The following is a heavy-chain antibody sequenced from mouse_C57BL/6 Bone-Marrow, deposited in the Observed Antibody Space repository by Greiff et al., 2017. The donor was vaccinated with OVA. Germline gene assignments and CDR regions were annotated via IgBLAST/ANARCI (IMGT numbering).Heavy chain of an antibody. Sequence: EVQLQESGPELVKPGASVKISCKASGYSFTDYNMNWVKQSNGKSLEWIGVINPNYGTTSYNQKFKGKATLTVDQSSRTAYMQLNSLTSEDSAVYYCAKLNWEGVYFDDWGQGTTLTVSS. CDR1: GYSFTDYN. V-gene: IGHV1-39*01. CDR3: AKLNWEGVYFDD. CDR2: INPNYGTT. J-gene: IGHJ2*01. D-gene: IGHD4-1*01.